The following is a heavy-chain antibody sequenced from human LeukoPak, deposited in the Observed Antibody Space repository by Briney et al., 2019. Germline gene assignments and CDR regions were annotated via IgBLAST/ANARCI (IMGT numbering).Heavy chain of an antibody. CDR2: ISSSSSTI. J-gene: IGHJ4*02. V-gene: IGHV3-48*04. D-gene: IGHD5-12*01. Sequence: GGSLRLSCAVSGLTFSSHSMNWVRQAPGKGLEWLSHISSSSSTIYYADSVKGRFTISRDNAKNSLYLQMNSLRAEDTAVYYCARGGYSGYDHDYWGQGTLVTVSS. CDR3: ARGGYSGYDHDY. CDR1: GLTFSSHS.